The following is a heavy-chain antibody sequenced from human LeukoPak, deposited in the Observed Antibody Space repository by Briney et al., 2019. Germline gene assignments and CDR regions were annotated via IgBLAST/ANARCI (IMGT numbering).Heavy chain of an antibody. V-gene: IGHV1-69*05. CDR1: GGTFSSYA. D-gene: IGHD6-19*01. CDR3: AREGGGIAVAGPRSYYYYGMDV. CDR2: IIPIFGTA. Sequence: SVKVSCKASGGTFSSYAISWVRQAPGRGLEWMGGIIPIFGTANYAQKFQGRVTITTDESTSTAYMELSSLRSGDTAVYYCAREGGGIAVAGPRSYYYYGMDVWGQGTTVTVSS. J-gene: IGHJ6*02.